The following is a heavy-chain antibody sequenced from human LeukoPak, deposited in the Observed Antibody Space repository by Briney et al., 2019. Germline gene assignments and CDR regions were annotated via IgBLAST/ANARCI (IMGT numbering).Heavy chain of an antibody. J-gene: IGHJ5*02. CDR2: IIISAGSA. CDR3: AKDRDLLFAHCWFDL. Sequence: GGSLRLSCAASGFTFSTYAMSWVRQAPGKGLEWVSGIIISAGSAYYADSVRGRFTISRDNSKNTLYLQMNRLRAEDTAVYYCAKDRDLLFAHCWFDLWGQGILVTVSS. V-gene: IGHV3-23*01. D-gene: IGHD3-10*01. CDR1: GFTFSTYA.